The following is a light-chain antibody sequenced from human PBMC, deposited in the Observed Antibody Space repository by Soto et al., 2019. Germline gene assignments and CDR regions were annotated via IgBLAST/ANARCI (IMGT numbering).Light chain of an antibody. J-gene: IGKJ4*01. CDR3: QQYGSPLT. CDR1: EPFNSPY. V-gene: IGKV3-20*01. Sequence: VLTQSPATLSLSPGERATLSCTTNEPFNSPYLAWYQQKPGQAPRLLIYGASNRASGIPDRFSGSGSGADFTLTISRLEHEDFAVYYCQQYGSPLTFGGGTKVEI. CDR2: GAS.